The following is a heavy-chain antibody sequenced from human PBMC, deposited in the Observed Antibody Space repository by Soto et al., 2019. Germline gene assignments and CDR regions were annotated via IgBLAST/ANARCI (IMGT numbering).Heavy chain of an antibody. CDR3: ARADYGDYGYYMDV. V-gene: IGHV4-4*02. Sequence: SETLSLTCAVSSVSISSSNWWSWVRQPPGKGLEWIGEIYHSGSTNYNPSLKSRVTISVDKSKNQFSLKLSSVTAADTAVYYCARADYGDYGYYMDVWGKGTTVTVSS. J-gene: IGHJ6*03. CDR2: IYHSGST. CDR1: SVSISSSNW. D-gene: IGHD4-17*01.